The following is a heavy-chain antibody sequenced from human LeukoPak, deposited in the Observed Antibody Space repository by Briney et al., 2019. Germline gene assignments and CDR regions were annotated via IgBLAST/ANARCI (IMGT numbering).Heavy chain of an antibody. V-gene: IGHV3-23*01. CDR3: ARDPTHYYDSSGYFDY. J-gene: IGHJ4*02. Sequence: PGGSLRLSCAASGFTFSSYAMSWVRQAPGKGLEWVSSISGSGGSTYYADSVKGRFTISRDNSKNTLYLQMNSLRAEDTAVYYCARDPTHYYDSSGYFDYWGQGTLVTVSS. CDR2: ISGSGGST. CDR1: GFTFSSYA. D-gene: IGHD3-22*01.